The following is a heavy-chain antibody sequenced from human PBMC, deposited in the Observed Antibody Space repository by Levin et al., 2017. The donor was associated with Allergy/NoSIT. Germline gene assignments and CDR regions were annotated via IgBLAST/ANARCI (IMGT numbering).Heavy chain of an antibody. Sequence: GESLKISCKGSGYSFTSYWISWVRQMPGKGLEWMGRIDPSDSYTNYSPSFQGHVTISADKSISTAYLQWSSLKASDTAMYYCARTGRLGELSLNPADYWGQGTLVTVSS. J-gene: IGHJ4*02. CDR3: ARTGRLGELSLNPADY. D-gene: IGHD3-16*02. CDR2: IDPSDSYT. CDR1: GYSFTSYW. V-gene: IGHV5-10-1*01.